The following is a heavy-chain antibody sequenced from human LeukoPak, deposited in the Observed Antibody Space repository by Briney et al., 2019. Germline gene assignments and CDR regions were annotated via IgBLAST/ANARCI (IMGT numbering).Heavy chain of an antibody. CDR1: GFTFSSYV. CDR2: ISGSGGSK. V-gene: IGHV3-23*01. Sequence: GGSLRLSCAASGFTFSSYVMSWVRQAPGKGLEWVSDISGSGGSKYYADSVKGRFTISRDNSKNTLYLQMNSLRAEDTTVYYCARARYTSGWETLDYWGQGTLVTVSS. D-gene: IGHD6-19*01. J-gene: IGHJ4*02. CDR3: ARARYTSGWETLDY.